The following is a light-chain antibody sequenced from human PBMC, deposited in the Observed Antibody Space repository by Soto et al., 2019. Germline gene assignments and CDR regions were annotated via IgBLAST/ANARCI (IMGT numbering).Light chain of an antibody. CDR1: QSIRYY. J-gene: IGKJ1*01. CDR3: QNHNSYSPT. CDR2: GAS. Sequence: DIQLTQSPPTLSASVGDRVTITCRASQSIRYYLAWYQQMPGKAPKLLIYGASSLQSGVPSRFSGSGSGTEFTLTISSLQPDDFATYFCQNHNSYSPTFGQGTTV. V-gene: IGKV1-5*01.